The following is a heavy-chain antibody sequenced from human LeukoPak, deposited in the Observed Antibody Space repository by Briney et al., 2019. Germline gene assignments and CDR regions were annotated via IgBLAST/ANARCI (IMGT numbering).Heavy chain of an antibody. CDR1: GGSISSYY. J-gene: IGHJ5*02. CDR2: INHSGST. Sequence: SEALSLTCTVSGGSISSYYWSWIRQPPGKGLEWIGEINHSGSTNYNPSLKSRVTISVDTSKNQFSLKLSSVTAADTAVYYCARGSPSVGYCSSTSCYTIGFWFDPWGQGTLVTVSS. D-gene: IGHD2-2*02. V-gene: IGHV4-34*01. CDR3: ARGSPSVGYCSSTSCYTIGFWFDP.